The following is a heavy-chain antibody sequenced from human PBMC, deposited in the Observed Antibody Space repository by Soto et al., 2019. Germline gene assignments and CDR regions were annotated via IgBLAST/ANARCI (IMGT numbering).Heavy chain of an antibody. J-gene: IGHJ3*02. V-gene: IGHV3-23*01. Sequence: XESLRLSGAASGFTFRSYAMNWVRQAPGKGLEWVSTISGSGGSTYYADSVKGRFTISRDNSKNTLYVQMNSLRAEDTAIYYCAKCRPTSGWLGMAAFEIWGQGTVVTVSS. CDR1: GFTFRSYA. D-gene: IGHD6-19*01. CDR3: AKCRPTSGWLGMAAFEI. CDR2: ISGSGGST.